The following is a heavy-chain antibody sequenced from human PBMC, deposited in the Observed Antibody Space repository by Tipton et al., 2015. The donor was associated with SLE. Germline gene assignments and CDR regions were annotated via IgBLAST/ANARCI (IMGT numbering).Heavy chain of an antibody. Sequence: TLSLTCAVYGGSVSGKYWDWIRQPPGKGLEWIGGINHSGSPNYNPSLKSRVTVSVDTSKNQVSLKLSSVTAADTAVYYCARGPRKLVPGSYYYYMDVWGKGTTVTVSS. CDR1: GGSVSGKY. D-gene: IGHD6-6*01. V-gene: IGHV4-34*01. CDR2: INHSGSP. J-gene: IGHJ6*03. CDR3: ARGPRKLVPGSYYYYMDV.